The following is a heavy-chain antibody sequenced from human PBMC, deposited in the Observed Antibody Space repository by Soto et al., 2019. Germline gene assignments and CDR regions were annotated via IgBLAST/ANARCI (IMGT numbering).Heavy chain of an antibody. CDR1: GGSVSSGNVY. CDR3: AYDSHGGNTFFDI. D-gene: IGHD1-7*01. V-gene: IGHV4-30-4*01. Sequence: VQLQESGPGLVRPSETLALTCTVSGGSVSSGNVYWSWIRQSPGKGLEWIGHIYFNGKAYYSPSLKSRLAISLDTSNNHFSLKLSSVSAADTAVYYCAYDSHGGNTFFDIWGQGAPVTVSS. J-gene: IGHJ4*02. CDR2: IYFNGKA.